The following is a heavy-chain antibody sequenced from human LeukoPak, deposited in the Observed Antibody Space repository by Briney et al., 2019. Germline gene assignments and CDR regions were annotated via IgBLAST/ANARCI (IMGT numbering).Heavy chain of an antibody. CDR2: INPNSGGT. CDR3: ARLWGYDSKALRSAFDI. CDR1: GYTFTGYY. Sequence: GASVKVSCKASGYTFTGYYMHWVRQAPGQGLEWMGWINPNSGGTNYAQKFQGRVTMTRDTSISTAYMELSRLRSDDTAVYYCARLWGYDSKALRSAFDIWGQGTMVTVSS. J-gene: IGHJ3*02. D-gene: IGHD5-12*01. V-gene: IGHV1-2*02.